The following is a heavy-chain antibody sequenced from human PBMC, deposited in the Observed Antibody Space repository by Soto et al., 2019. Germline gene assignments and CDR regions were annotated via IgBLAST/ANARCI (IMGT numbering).Heavy chain of an antibody. Sequence: QVQLVQSGAEVKKLGSSVEVSCKASGGTFSSYAISWVRQAPGQGLEWMGGIIPIFGTANYAQKFQGRVTITADESTSTAYMELSSLRSEDTAVYYCARALALLGGSGRTFDYWGQGTLVTVSS. V-gene: IGHV1-69*01. CDR1: GGTFSSYA. CDR3: ARALALLGGSGRTFDY. CDR2: IIPIFGTA. J-gene: IGHJ4*02. D-gene: IGHD3-10*01.